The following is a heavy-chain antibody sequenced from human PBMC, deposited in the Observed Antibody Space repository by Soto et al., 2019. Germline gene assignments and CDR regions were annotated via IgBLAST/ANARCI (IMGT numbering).Heavy chain of an antibody. V-gene: IGHV3-73*02. CDR3: SRCSGSYRMDV. CDR1: GFTFSDST. Sequence: EVQLVESGGGLVQPGGSLKVSCAASGFTFSDSTIHWVRQASGKGLEWVGRIRSEVYSYATVCAASVKDRFTMSRDDSKNTAYLQMTSLKIAVTAVYYCSRCSGSYRMDVWGQGTAVTVSS. CDR2: IRSEVYSYAT. D-gene: IGHD3-10*02. J-gene: IGHJ6*02.